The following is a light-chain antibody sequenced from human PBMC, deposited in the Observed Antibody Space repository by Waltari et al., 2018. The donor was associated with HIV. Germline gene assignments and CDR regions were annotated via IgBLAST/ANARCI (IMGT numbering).Light chain of an antibody. V-gene: IGLV1-40*01. CDR2: GNR. Sequence: QSVLTQPPSVSGAPGQRVTISCTGSSSNLGAGYDVHWYQQLPGTAPKLLIYGNRNRPSGVPDRVSGSKAGTSASLAITGLRAEDEADYYCQSYDSSLSGSSVFGTGTKVTVL. CDR3: QSYDSSLSGSSV. J-gene: IGLJ1*01. CDR1: SSNLGAGYD.